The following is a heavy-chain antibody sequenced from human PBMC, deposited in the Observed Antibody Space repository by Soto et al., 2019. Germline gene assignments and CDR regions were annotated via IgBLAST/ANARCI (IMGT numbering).Heavy chain of an antibody. CDR3: ARGRGDIVVVVAPAALDY. CDR1: GYTFTSYA. J-gene: IGHJ4*02. V-gene: IGHV1-3*01. D-gene: IGHD2-15*01. CDR2: INAGNGNT. Sequence: GASVKVSCKASGYTFTSYAMHWVRQAPGQRLEWMGWINAGNGNTKYSQKFQGRVTITRDTSASTAYMELSSLRSEGTAVYYCARGRGDIVVVVAPAALDYWGQGTLVTVSS.